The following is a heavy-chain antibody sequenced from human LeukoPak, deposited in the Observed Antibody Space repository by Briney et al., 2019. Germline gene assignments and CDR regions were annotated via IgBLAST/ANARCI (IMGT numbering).Heavy chain of an antibody. V-gene: IGHV3-74*01. J-gene: IGHJ4*02. CDR3: ARGHGLRAALSFGY. CDR1: GFTFGAYW. CDR2: INSDGSST. D-gene: IGHD2-15*01. Sequence: PGGSLRLPCAASGFTFGAYWMHWVRQAPGKGLVWVSRINSDGSSTSYADSVKGRFTISRDNAKNTLYLQMNSLRAEDTAEYYCARGHGLRAALSFGYWGQGTLVTVS.